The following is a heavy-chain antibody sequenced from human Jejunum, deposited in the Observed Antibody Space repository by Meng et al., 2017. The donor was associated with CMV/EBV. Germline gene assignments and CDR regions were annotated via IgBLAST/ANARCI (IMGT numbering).Heavy chain of an antibody. J-gene: IGHJ4*02. V-gene: IGHV3-23*05. CDR3: VRNRWGQDY. CDR1: GFTFSTYV. D-gene: IGHD3-16*01. Sequence: SLSCGTSGFTFSTYVMSWARQAPGKGLEWVSGIYESGRSTFYADSVKGRFTISRDNSKNTLYLQMNRLRGDDTAIYYCVRNRWGQDYWGQGTLVTVSS. CDR2: IYESGRST.